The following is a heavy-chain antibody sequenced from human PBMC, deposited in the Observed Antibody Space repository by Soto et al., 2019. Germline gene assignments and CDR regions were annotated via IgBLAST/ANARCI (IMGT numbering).Heavy chain of an antibody. CDR3: ARLYDFWSGYRGTIDY. CDR1: GGSISSSSYY. D-gene: IGHD3-3*01. CDR2: IYYSGST. V-gene: IGHV4-39*01. Sequence: SETLSLTCTVSGGSISSSSYYWGWIRQPPGKGLEWIGSIYYSGSTYYNPSLKSRVTISVDTSKNQFSLKLSSVTAADTAVYYCARLYDFWSGYRGTIDYWGQGTLVTVSS. J-gene: IGHJ4*02.